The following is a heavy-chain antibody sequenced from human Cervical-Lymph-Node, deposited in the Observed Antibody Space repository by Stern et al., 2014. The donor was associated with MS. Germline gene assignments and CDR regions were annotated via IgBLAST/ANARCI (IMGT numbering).Heavy chain of an antibody. CDR2: ISYDGNHK. CDR1: GFTFSSYG. J-gene: IGHJ4*02. V-gene: IGHV3-30*03. D-gene: IGHD2-8*01. CDR3: ARDYEDTSMLFDH. Sequence: VQLVASGGAVVQPGRSLRLSCAASGFTFSSYGMHWVRQAPGKGLECVTVISYDGNHKYYAASVKGRFTISRDNSKNTLHLQMNSVTPDDTAIYYCARDYEDTSMLFDHWGQGTLVTVSS.